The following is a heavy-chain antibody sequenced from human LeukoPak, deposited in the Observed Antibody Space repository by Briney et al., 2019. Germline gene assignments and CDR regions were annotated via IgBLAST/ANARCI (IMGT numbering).Heavy chain of an antibody. Sequence: TSVKVSCKASGFTFTSSAVQWVRQARGQRLEWIGWIVVGGGNTNYAQKFQERVTITRDMSTSTAYMELSSLRSEDTAVYYCAADRYGSGSPRYWGQGTLVTVSS. CDR3: AADRYGSGSPRY. D-gene: IGHD3-10*01. CDR2: IVVGGGNT. CDR1: GFTFTSSA. V-gene: IGHV1-58*01. J-gene: IGHJ4*02.